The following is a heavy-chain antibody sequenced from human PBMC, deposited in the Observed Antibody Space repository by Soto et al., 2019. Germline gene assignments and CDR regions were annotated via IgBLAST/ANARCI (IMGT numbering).Heavy chain of an antibody. D-gene: IGHD3-10*01. CDR2: IIPIFGTV. CDR1: GGTFSSYA. J-gene: IGHJ6*02. CDR3: ARNEVRGVIIAAPDYYYYGMDV. Sequence: QVQLVQSGAEVKKPGSSVKVSCKASGGTFSSYAISWVRQAPGQGLEWMGGIIPIFGTVNYAQKFQGRVTITADESTSTAYMELSSLRSEDTAVYYCARNEVRGVIIAAPDYYYYGMDVWGQGTTVTVSS. V-gene: IGHV1-69*01.